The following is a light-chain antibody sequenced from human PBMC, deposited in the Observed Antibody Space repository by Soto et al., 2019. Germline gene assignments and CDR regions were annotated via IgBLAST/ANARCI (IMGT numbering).Light chain of an antibody. Sequence: QSALTQPASVSGSPGQSIAISCTGTSSDVGGYNYVSWYQQLPGKAPKLLISEVSNRPSGVSHRFSGSKSGNTASLTISGLQAEDEADYSCSSYRTGGPFVFGTGTKLTVL. CDR3: SSYRTGGPFV. V-gene: IGLV2-14*01. CDR2: EVS. CDR1: SSDVGGYNY. J-gene: IGLJ1*01.